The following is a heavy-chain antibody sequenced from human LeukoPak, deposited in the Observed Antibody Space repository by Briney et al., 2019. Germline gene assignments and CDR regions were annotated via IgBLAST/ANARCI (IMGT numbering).Heavy chain of an antibody. D-gene: IGHD3-10*01. CDR2: ISGSSNYI. J-gene: IGHJ4*02. Sequence: GGSLRLSCAASGFTFSSYSMNWVRQAPGKGLEWVSYISGSSNYIYYADSVKGRFTISRDNAKNSVYLQVNSLRAEDTAVYYCARGEYGSGSYHIDYWGQGTLVTVSS. CDR3: ARGEYGSGSYHIDY. CDR1: GFTFSSYS. V-gene: IGHV3-21*01.